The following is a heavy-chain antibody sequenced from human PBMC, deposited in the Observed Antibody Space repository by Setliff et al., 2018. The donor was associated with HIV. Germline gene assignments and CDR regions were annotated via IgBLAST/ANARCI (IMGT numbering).Heavy chain of an antibody. CDR1: GGSISSGSYY. D-gene: IGHD6-6*01. J-gene: IGHJ6*02. CDR2: IYTSGST. V-gene: IGHV4-61*09. CDR3: ARENRIAALDYYYGMDV. Sequence: KPSETLSLTCTVSGGSISSGSYYWSWIRQPAGKGLEWIGHIYTSGSTNYNPSLKSRVTISVDTSKNQFSLKLSSVTAADTAVYYCARENRIAALDYYYGMDVWGQGTTVTVSS.